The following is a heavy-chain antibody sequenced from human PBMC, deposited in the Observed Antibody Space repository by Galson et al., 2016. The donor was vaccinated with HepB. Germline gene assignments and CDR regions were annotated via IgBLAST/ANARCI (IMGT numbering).Heavy chain of an antibody. V-gene: IGHV3-23*01. D-gene: IGHD4-11*01. CDR1: GFTFSSYA. CDR3: AKNRGSDYKNYYMNV. Sequence: SLRLSCAASGFTFSSYAMSWVRQAPGKGLEWVSGISDSGSTSYHTDSVKGRFTISRDSSKNTLYLEMNSLRAEDAAVYYCAKNRGSDYKNYYMNVWGKGTTVTVSS. J-gene: IGHJ6*03. CDR2: ISDSGSTS.